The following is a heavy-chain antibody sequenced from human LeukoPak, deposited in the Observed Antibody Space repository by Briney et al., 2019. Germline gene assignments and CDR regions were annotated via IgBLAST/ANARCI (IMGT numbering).Heavy chain of an antibody. V-gene: IGHV4-39*01. CDR3: AKLSAMVSDY. Sequence: PSETLSLTCTVSGGSISSSYYHWAWIRQPPGKGLEWIGSIYYSGSTYYNPSLKSRVTISVDTSKNQFSLKLSSVTAADTAVYYCAKLSAMVSDYWGQGTLVTVSS. D-gene: IGHD5-18*01. CDR2: IYYSGST. CDR1: GGSISSSYYH. J-gene: IGHJ4*02.